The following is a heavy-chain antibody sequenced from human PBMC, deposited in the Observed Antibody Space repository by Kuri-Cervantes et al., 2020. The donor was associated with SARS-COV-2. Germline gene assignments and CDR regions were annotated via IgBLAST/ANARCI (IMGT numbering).Heavy chain of an antibody. V-gene: IGHV3-30*03. J-gene: IGHJ4*02. D-gene: IGHD2-8*02. CDR3: ARDQKIYDSTGQFDF. CDR1: GFTFSSYG. CDR2: ISHDGTNK. Sequence: GESLKISFAASGFTFSSYGMHWVRQAPGKGLERVAVISHDGTNKDYADSLKGLFTISRDNAKNSLYLQMDSLRAEDSAVYYCARDQKIYDSTGQFDFWGQGTLVTVSS.